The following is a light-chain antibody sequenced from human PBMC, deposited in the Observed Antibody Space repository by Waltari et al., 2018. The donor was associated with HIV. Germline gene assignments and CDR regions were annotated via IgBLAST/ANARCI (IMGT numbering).Light chain of an antibody. CDR1: SSNIGAGYG. Sequence: QSVLTQSPSVSGAPGQKVIISCRGTSSNIGAGYGVHWYQHVPGTAPKLVISENNNRASGIPERCSGSKSATTASLAITGLQADDEGDYYCQSYDSVLGERIFGGGTRVTVL. J-gene: IGLJ2*01. CDR3: QSYDSVLGERI. V-gene: IGLV1-40*01. CDR2: ENN.